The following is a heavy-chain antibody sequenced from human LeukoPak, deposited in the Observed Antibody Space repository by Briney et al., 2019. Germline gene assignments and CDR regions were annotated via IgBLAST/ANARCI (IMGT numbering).Heavy chain of an antibody. V-gene: IGHV4-34*01. J-gene: IGHJ4*02. D-gene: IGHD5-18*01. Sequence: GSLRLSCAASGFTFSNYWMHWVRQAPGKGLEWIGEINHSGSTNYNPSLKSRVTISVDTSKNQFSLKLSSVTAADTAVYYCARGPLKRTAMVPKFDYWGQGTLVTVSS. CDR3: ARGPLKRTAMVPKFDY. CDR1: GFTFSNYW. CDR2: INHSGST.